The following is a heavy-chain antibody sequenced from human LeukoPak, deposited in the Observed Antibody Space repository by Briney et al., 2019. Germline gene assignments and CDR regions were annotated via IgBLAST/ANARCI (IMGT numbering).Heavy chain of an antibody. J-gene: IGHJ3*02. CDR3: ARGGAAAGTKGAFDI. CDR2: IYTSGST. CDR1: GGSISSYY. D-gene: IGHD6-13*01. V-gene: IGHV4-4*07. Sequence: PSETLSLTCTVSGGSISSYYWSWIRQPAGKGLEWIGPIYTSGSTNYNPSLKSRVTMSVDTSKNQFSLKLSSVTAADTAVYYCARGGAAAGTKGAFDIWGQGTMVTVSS.